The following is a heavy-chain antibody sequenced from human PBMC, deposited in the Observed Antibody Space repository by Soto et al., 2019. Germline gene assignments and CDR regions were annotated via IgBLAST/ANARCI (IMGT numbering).Heavy chain of an antibody. CDR2: ISYDGSNK. CDR3: ARVPYYDSSGYRDY. CDR1: GFTFSSYA. V-gene: IGHV3-30-3*01. Sequence: GGSLRLSCAASGFTFSSYAMHWVRQAPGKGLEWVAVISYDGSNKYYADSVKGRFTISRDNSKNTLYLQMNSLRAEDTAVYYCARVPYYDSSGYRDYWGQGTLVTVSS. J-gene: IGHJ4*02. D-gene: IGHD3-22*01.